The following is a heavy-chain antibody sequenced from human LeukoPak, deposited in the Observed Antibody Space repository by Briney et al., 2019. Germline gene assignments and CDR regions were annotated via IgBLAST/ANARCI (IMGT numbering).Heavy chain of an antibody. CDR2: IYYSGST. D-gene: IGHD2-2*01. J-gene: IGHJ4*02. CDR3: ARPFRATVVVPAAISP. Sequence: PSETLSLTCTVSGGSISSSSYYWGWIRQPPGKGLEWIGSIYYSGSTYYNPSLKSRVTISVDTSKNQFSLKLSSVTAADTAVYYCARPFRATVVVPAAISPWGQGTLVTVSS. V-gene: IGHV4-39*01. CDR1: GGSISSSSYY.